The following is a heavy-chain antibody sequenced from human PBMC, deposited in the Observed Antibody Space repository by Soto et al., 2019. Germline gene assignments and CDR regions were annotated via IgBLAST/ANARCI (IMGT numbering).Heavy chain of an antibody. CDR3: ARGYCSSTSCYDYFDY. J-gene: IGHJ4*02. V-gene: IGHV3-33*01. D-gene: IGHD2-2*01. Sequence: GGSLRLSCVASGFTFSSYGMVWVRQAPGKGLEWVAGIWHDGSKTYYADSVKGRFTISRDNTKNTLYLEMNSLRAEDTAVYYCARGYCSSTSCYDYFDYWGQGTLVTVSS. CDR2: IWHDGSKT. CDR1: GFTFSSYG.